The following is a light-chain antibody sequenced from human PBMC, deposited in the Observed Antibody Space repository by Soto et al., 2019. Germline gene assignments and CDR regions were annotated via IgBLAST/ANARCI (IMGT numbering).Light chain of an antibody. CDR1: QSVLYSSNNKNY. Sequence: DIVMTQSPDSLAVSLGERATINCKSSQSVLYSSNNKNYLAWYQQKPGQPPKLLIYWASTRESGVPDRFSGSGSGTDFTLTISDLQSEDFAVYYCQQYHNWPAFGQGTKVEIK. J-gene: IGKJ1*01. CDR3: QQYHNWPA. V-gene: IGKV4-1*01. CDR2: WAS.